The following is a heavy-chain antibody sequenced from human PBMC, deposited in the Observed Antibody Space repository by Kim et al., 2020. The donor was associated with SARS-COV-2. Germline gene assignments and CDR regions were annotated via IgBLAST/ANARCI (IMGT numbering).Heavy chain of an antibody. Sequence: GGSLRLSCAASGFAIGGYWMAWLRQFPGKGLEWVANIKPDGSLQFYVDSVEGRFTVSRDNVKNSVYLQMDGLRPEDTAVYYCARDDGFRSIDPWGQGILVTVSS. CDR3: ARDDGFRSIDP. V-gene: IGHV3-7*01. D-gene: IGHD2-21*01. J-gene: IGHJ5*02. CDR1: GFAIGGYW. CDR2: IKPDGSLQ.